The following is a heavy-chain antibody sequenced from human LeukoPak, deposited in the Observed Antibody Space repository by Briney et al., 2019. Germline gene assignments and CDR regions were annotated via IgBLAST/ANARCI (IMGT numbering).Heavy chain of an antibody. Sequence: PGRSLRLSCAASGFTFDDYAMHWVRQAPGKGLEWVSGISWNSGSIGYADSVKGRFTISRDNAKNSLYLQMNSLRAEDTALYYCAKDGGSGDPHYGMDVWGKGTTVTVSS. J-gene: IGHJ6*04. D-gene: IGHD3-10*01. CDR3: AKDGGSGDPHYGMDV. V-gene: IGHV3-9*01. CDR2: ISWNSGSI. CDR1: GFTFDDYA.